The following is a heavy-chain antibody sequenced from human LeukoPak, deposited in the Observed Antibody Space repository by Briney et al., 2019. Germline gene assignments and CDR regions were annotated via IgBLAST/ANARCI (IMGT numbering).Heavy chain of an antibody. CDR3: ARSDFAVARYYYYGMDV. Sequence: GGSLRLSCAASGFTFSSYWMHWVRQAPGKGLVWVSRINSDGSSTSYADSVKGRFTISRDNAKNTLYLQMNSLRAEDTAVYYRARSDFAVARYYYYGMDVWGQGTTVTVSS. CDR2: INSDGSST. CDR1: GFTFSSYW. J-gene: IGHJ6*02. V-gene: IGHV3-74*01. D-gene: IGHD3-3*01.